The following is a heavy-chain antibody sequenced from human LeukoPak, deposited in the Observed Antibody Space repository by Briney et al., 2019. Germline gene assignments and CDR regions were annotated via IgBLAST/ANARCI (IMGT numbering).Heavy chain of an antibody. CDR3: ARDLKYYYDSSGYTDAFDI. CDR1: SGSISSYY. CDR2: IYYSGST. Sequence: SETLSLTCTVSSGSISSYYWSWIRQPPGKGLEWIGYIYYSGSTNYNPTLKSRVTISVDTSKNQFSLKLSSVTAADTAVYYCARDLKYYYDSSGYTDAFDIWGQGTMVTVSS. V-gene: IGHV4-59*01. D-gene: IGHD3-22*01. J-gene: IGHJ3*02.